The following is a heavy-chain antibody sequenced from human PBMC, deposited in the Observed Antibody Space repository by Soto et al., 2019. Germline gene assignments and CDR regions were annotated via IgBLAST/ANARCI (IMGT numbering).Heavy chain of an antibody. Sequence: XVSLSLSCAASGFTFSSYSMNWVRQAPGKGLEWVSYISSSSSTIYYADSVKGRFTISRDNAKNSLYLQMNSLRDEDTAVYYCARVIRFLYGMDVWGQGTTVTVSS. J-gene: IGHJ6*02. CDR1: GFTFSSYS. D-gene: IGHD3-3*01. CDR2: ISSSSSTI. V-gene: IGHV3-48*02. CDR3: ARVIRFLYGMDV.